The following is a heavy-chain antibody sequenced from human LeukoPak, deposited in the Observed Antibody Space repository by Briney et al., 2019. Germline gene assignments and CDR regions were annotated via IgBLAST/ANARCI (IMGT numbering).Heavy chain of an antibody. CDR3: ARNRGDPSYFDY. D-gene: IGHD4-17*01. J-gene: IGHJ4*02. CDR2: IGSDGST. Sequence: GGSLRLSCAASGFTFSVYAMSWVRQAPGKGLEWVSGIGSDGSTHYAESVKGRFAISRDNSKSTLYLQMNSLRAEDTAMYYCARNRGDPSYFDYWGQGILVTVSS. CDR1: GFTFSVYA. V-gene: IGHV3-23*01.